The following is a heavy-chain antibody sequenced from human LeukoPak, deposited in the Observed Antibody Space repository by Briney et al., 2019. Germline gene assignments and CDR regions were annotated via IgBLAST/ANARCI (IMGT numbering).Heavy chain of an antibody. CDR3: TRVSGGYDLSDY. J-gene: IGHJ4*02. CDR1: GFTFTTHA. CDR2: IRKDGSLQ. D-gene: IGHD3-3*01. V-gene: IGHV3-7*03. Sequence: GGSLRLSCADSGFTFTTHAMHWVRQAPGKGLEWVANIRKDGSLQYYVDSVEGRFTISRDNAKNSLYLQMNSLRADDTAVYYCTRVSGGYDLSDYWGQGTLVTVSS.